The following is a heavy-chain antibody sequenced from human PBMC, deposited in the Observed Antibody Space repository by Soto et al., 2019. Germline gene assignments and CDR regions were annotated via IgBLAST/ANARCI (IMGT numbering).Heavy chain of an antibody. D-gene: IGHD2-2*01. CDR1: GFTFSSYA. CDR3: AKAPSNALTSTRYFDY. CDR2: ISSGGGTT. J-gene: IGHJ4*02. V-gene: IGHV3-23*01. Sequence: GGSLRLSCAASGFTFSSYAMSWVRQAPGEGLEWVSGISSGGGTTYYADSVKGRFTISRDNSKNTLYLLMNSLRAEDTAVYYCAKAPSNALTSTRYFDYWGQGTLVTVSS.